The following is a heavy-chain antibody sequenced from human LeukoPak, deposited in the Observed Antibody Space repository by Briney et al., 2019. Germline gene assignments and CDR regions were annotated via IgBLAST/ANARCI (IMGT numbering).Heavy chain of an antibody. V-gene: IGHV3-20*04. Sequence: GGSLRLSCAASGVSIDDYGMSWVRQAPGKGLEWVSGINWNGGDTVYGDSVKGRFTISRDNAKNSLYLQMNSLRAEDTAVYYCARDIEAPGLFWDYWGQGTLVTVSS. CDR1: GVSIDDYG. D-gene: IGHD6-13*01. CDR3: ARDIEAPGLFWDY. J-gene: IGHJ4*02. CDR2: INWNGGDT.